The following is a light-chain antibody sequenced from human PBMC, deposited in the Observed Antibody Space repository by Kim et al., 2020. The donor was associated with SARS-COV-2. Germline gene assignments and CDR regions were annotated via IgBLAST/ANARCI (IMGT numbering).Light chain of an antibody. CDR2: GKN. V-gene: IGLV3-19*01. Sequence: GQTVRITCQGDSLRSYYASWYQQKPGQAPVLVIYGKNNRPSGITDRFSGSSSGNTASLTITGAQAEDEADYYCNSRDSSGNHLVFGGGTQLTVL. CDR3: NSRDSSGNHLV. J-gene: IGLJ3*02. CDR1: SLRSYY.